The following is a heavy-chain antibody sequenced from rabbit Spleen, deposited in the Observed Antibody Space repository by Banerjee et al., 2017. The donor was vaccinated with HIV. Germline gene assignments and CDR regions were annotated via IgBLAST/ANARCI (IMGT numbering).Heavy chain of an antibody. J-gene: IGHJ4*01. V-gene: IGHV1S40*01. CDR1: GFSFSSRYY. CDR3: ARETSSGWGVVSYYFNL. D-gene: IGHD4-1*01. Sequence: QSLEESGGDLVKPGASLTLTCTASGFSFSSRYYMCWVRRAPGKGLEWIACIYTGSSGDTYYASWAKGRFTISKTSSTTVTLQMTSLTAADTATYFCARETSSGWGVVSYYFNLWGPGTLVTFS. CDR2: IYTGSSGDT.